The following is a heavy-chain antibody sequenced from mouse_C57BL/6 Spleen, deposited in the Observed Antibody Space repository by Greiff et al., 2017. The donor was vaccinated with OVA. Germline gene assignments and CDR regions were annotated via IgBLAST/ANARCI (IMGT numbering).Heavy chain of an antibody. V-gene: IGHV2-2*01. Sequence: QVQLQQSGPGLVQPSQSLSITCTVSGFSLTSYGVHWVRQSPGKGLEWLGVIWRGGSTDYNAAFISRLSISKDNSTSQVFFKMNSLQADDTAIYYCARNGDYDYPYFDYWGQGTTLTVSS. CDR3: ARNGDYDYPYFDY. D-gene: IGHD2-4*01. CDR1: GFSLTSYG. J-gene: IGHJ2*01. CDR2: IWRGGST.